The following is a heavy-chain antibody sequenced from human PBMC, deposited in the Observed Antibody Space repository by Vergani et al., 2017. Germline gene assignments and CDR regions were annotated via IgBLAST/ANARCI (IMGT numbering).Heavy chain of an antibody. V-gene: IGHV4-38-2*01. CDR1: GHSISSGYY. D-gene: IGHD3-16*01. J-gene: IGHJ2*01. Sequence: QVQLQESGPGLVKPSETLSLTCAVSGHSISSGYYWGWIRQPPGKGLEGIGSIYNSGNGDSSSSLKSRVTISADTSKNQFSLRLTSVTAADTAVYYCASGKYYSDSTSHFRGRYFDVWGRGTLVTVPS. CDR3: ASGKYYSDSTSHFRGRYFDV. CDR2: IYNSGNG.